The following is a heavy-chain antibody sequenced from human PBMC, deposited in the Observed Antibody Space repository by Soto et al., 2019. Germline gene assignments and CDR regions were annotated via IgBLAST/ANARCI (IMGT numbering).Heavy chain of an antibody. CDR2: IYPGDSDT. D-gene: IGHD6-6*01. CDR1: GYSFTSYW. Sequence: GASLKISCKGSGYSFTSYWIGWVRQMPGKGLEWRGIIYPGDSDTRYSPSFQGQVTISADKSISTAYLQWSSLKASDTAMYYCARRLDYYYYGMDVWGQGTTVTVSS. J-gene: IGHJ6*02. CDR3: ARRLDYYYYGMDV. V-gene: IGHV5-51*01.